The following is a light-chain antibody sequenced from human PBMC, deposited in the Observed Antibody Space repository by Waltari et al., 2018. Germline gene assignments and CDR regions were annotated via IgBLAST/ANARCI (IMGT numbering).Light chain of an antibody. CDR1: QGISSY. CDR2: AAS. J-gene: IGKJ1*01. V-gene: IGKV1-9*01. CDR3: QQLNSYPRT. Sequence: DIQLTQSPSFLSASVGDRVTITCRASQGISSYFAWYQQKAGKAPKLLIYAASSLQSGVPSRFSGSGSGTEFTLTISSLQPEDIATYYCQQLNSYPRTFGQGTRVEIK.